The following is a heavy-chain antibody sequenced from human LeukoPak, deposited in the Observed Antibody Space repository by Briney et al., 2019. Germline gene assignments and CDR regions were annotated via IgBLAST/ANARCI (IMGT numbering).Heavy chain of an antibody. CDR2: INVGNGNT. CDR1: GYTFTTYA. CDR3: ARDQEVGASKGGAFDI. J-gene: IGHJ3*02. D-gene: IGHD1-26*01. V-gene: IGHV1-3*01. Sequence: ASVKVSCKASGYTFTTYAVHWVRQAPGQRLEWMGWINVGNGNTKYSQNFQGRVIISRDTSASIAYMELSSLRFEDTAVYYCARDQEVGASKGGAFDIWGQGTMVTVSS.